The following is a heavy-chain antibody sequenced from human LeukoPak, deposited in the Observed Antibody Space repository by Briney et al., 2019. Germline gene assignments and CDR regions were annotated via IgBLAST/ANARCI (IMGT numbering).Heavy chain of an antibody. J-gene: IGHJ3*02. CDR1: GFTFSSYW. D-gene: IGHD3-10*01. CDR2: INSDGSST. V-gene: IGHV3-74*01. CDR3: AKDAQKYGSTDAFDI. Sequence: GGSLRLSCAASGFTFSSYWMHWFRQAPGKGLVWVSRINSDGSSTSYADSVKGRFTISRDNSKNTLYLQMNSLRAEDTAVYYCAKDAQKYGSTDAFDIWGQGTMVTVSS.